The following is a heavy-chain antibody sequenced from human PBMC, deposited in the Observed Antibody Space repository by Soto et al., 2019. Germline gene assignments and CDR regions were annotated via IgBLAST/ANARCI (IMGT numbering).Heavy chain of an antibody. CDR1: GFTFSTYT. J-gene: IGHJ5*01. CDR2: ISSGSSYI. V-gene: IGHV3-21*01. Sequence: PGGSLRLSCAASGFTFSTYTMNWVRQAPGKELEWISSISSGSSYIYYAGSVKGRFTISRDNAKNSLFLQMNSLRADDTAVYYCESDILSGGAYPDSWGQGTKVTVSS. D-gene: IGHD3-10*01. CDR3: ESDILSGGAYPDS.